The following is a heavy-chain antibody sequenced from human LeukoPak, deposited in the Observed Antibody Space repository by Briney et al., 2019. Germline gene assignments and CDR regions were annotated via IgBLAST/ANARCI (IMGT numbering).Heavy chain of an antibody. CDR1: GFSFSTIY. CDR3: ARDPYRFAFDI. D-gene: IGHD1-26*01. CDR2: INVDGTAE. Sequence: GGSLRLSCAASGFSFSTIYMSWVRQTPGQGLEWVANINVDGTAEYYVDSVKGRFTVSRDNAKNSLYLQMNSLRAEDTAVYYCARDPYRFAFDIWGQGTVVLVSS. J-gene: IGHJ3*02. V-gene: IGHV3-7*03.